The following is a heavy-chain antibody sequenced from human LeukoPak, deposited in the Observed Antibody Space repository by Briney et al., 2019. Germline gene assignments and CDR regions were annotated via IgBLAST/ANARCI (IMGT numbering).Heavy chain of an antibody. D-gene: IGHD1-20*01. CDR1: AAFSSNW. V-gene: IGHV3-7*01. CDR2: IKTDGRET. J-gene: IGHJ4*02. Sequence: PAGSLRLSCVASAAFSSNWMSWVRQTPGKGLEWVANIKTDGRETYYVDSVKGRFTISRDNAKNSLYLQMNSLRAEDTAVYYCARDGVTGTTTYFDYWGQRTLVTASS. CDR3: ARDGVTGTTTYFDY.